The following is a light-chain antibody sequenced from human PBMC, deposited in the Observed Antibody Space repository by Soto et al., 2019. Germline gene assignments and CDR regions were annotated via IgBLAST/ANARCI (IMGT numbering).Light chain of an antibody. V-gene: IGLV2-23*01. CDR3: CSYAGTNTFV. Sequence: QSALTQPASVSGAPGQSITISCTGTSSDVGSYNLVSWYQQHPGKAPKLMIYEGNKRPSGVSNRFSGSKSANTASLTIAGLQTEDDADYYCCSYAGTNTFVFGTGTQLTVL. CDR2: EGN. J-gene: IGLJ6*01. CDR1: SSDVGSYNL.